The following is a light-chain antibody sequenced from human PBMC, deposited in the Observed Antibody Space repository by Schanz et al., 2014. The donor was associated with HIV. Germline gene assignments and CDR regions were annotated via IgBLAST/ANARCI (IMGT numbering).Light chain of an antibody. V-gene: IGLV1-44*01. CDR3: AAWDDSLNGRV. J-gene: IGLJ2*01. CDR2: GNN. CDR1: NSNIGSYY. Sequence: QSVLTQPPSASGTPGQGVTISCSGSNSNIGSYYVNWYQQLPGTAPKLLIYGNNQRPSGVPDRFSGSKSGTSASLAISGLHSEDEADYHCAAWDDSLNGRVFGGGTKLTVL.